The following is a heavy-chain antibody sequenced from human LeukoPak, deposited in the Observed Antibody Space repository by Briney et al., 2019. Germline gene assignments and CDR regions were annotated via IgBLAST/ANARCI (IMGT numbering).Heavy chain of an antibody. CDR1: GFTFSSYA. CDR2: ISGSGGST. V-gene: IGHV3-23*01. CDR3: AKEHTDWKGGNWFDP. D-gene: IGHD1-1*01. J-gene: IGHJ5*02. Sequence: GGSLRLSCAASGFTFSSYAMSWVRQAPGKGLEWVSAISGSGGSTYYADSVKGRFTISRDNSKNALYLHMNSLRAEDTAVYYCAKEHTDWKGGNWFDPWGQGTVVTVSS.